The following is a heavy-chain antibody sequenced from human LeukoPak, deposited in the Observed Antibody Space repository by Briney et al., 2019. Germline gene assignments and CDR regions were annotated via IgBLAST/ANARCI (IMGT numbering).Heavy chain of an antibody. Sequence: ASVKVSCKASGYTFTSYAMHWVRQAPGQRLEWMGWINAGNGNTKYSQKFQGRVTITRDTSASTAYMELSSLRSEDTAVYYCAREMGPTVTTSYYYGMDVWGQGTTVTVSS. D-gene: IGHD4-17*01. CDR3: AREMGPTVTTSYYYGMDV. J-gene: IGHJ6*02. V-gene: IGHV1-3*01. CDR2: INAGNGNT. CDR1: GYTFTSYA.